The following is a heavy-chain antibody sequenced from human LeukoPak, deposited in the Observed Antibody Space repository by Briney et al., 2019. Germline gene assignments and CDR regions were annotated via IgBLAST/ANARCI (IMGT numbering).Heavy chain of an antibody. CDR1: GFTFITYW. V-gene: IGHV3-7*01. Sequence: GSLRLSCATSGFTFITYWMTWVRQAPGKGLEWVANIKQDGSEKNYMDSVKGRFTISRDNAKNSLYLQMTSLRVEDTAVYYCARQAGVAWGQGTLVTVSS. D-gene: IGHD3-10*01. J-gene: IGHJ5*02. CDR3: ARQAGVA. CDR2: IKQDGSEK.